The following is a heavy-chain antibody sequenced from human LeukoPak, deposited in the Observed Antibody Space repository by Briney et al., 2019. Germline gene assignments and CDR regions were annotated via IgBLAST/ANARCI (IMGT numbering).Heavy chain of an antibody. Sequence: GSLRLSCAASGFTFTSYWMHWVRQAPGKGLVWVSCIKNDGSVTMYADSVKGRFTISRDNAENTLYLQMNSLRTEDTAVYYCAKAEGYDILTGLDYWGQGTLVTVSS. CDR2: IKNDGSVT. J-gene: IGHJ4*02. CDR3: AKAEGYDILTGLDY. D-gene: IGHD3-9*01. V-gene: IGHV3-74*03. CDR1: GFTFTSYW.